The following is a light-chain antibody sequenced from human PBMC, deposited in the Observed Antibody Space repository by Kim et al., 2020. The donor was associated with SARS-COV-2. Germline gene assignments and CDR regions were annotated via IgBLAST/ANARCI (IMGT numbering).Light chain of an antibody. CDR2: HAS. J-gene: IGKJ4*01. V-gene: IGKV3-11*01. CDR1: QSVGSY. CDR3: HQRSNWPLT. Sequence: EIVLTQSPATLSLSPGERATLSCRASQSVGSYLAWFQQTPGQAPRLLIYHASNRATGIPARFSGSGSGTDFILTISSLEPEDFAVYYCHQRSNWPLTFGGGTKLEI.